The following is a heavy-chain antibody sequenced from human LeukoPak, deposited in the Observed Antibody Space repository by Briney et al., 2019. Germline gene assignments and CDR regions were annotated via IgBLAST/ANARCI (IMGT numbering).Heavy chain of an antibody. Sequence: PGGSLRLSCAASGFTFSSYAMSWVRQAPGKGLEWVSAISGSGGSTYYADSVKGRFTISRDNSKNTLYLQMNSLRAEDTAVYYCAKVMGYDSSGYYYEENDAFDIWGQGTMVTVSS. CDR3: AKVMGYDSSGYYYEENDAFDI. D-gene: IGHD3-22*01. J-gene: IGHJ3*02. CDR1: GFTFSSYA. V-gene: IGHV3-23*01. CDR2: ISGSGGST.